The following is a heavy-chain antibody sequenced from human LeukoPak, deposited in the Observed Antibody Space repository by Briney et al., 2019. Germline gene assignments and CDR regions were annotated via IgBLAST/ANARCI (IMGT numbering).Heavy chain of an antibody. CDR1: GFTFSSYA. CDR2: ISGSGGST. CDR3: AKDGSGSYRFDY. V-gene: IGHV3-23*01. D-gene: IGHD3-10*01. J-gene: IGHJ4*02. Sequence: PEGSLRLSCAASGFTFSSYAMSWVRQAPGKGLKWVSIISGSGGSTYYADSVKGRFTISRDNSKNTLYLQMNSLRAEDTAVYYCAKDGSGSYRFDYWGQGTLVTVCS.